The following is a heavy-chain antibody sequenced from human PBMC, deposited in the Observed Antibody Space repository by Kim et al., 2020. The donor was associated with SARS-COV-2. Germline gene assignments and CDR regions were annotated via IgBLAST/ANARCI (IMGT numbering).Heavy chain of an antibody. CDR3: ARVYYDSSGYDFDY. J-gene: IGHJ4*02. D-gene: IGHD3-22*01. V-gene: IGHV3-21*01. Sequence: ADSVARRLTISRNNAKNSLYLQMNSLRAEDTAVYYCARVYYDSSGYDFDYWGQGTLVTVSS.